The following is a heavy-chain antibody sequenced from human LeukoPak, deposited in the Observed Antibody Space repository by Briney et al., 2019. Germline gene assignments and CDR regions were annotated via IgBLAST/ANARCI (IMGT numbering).Heavy chain of an antibody. CDR1: GFTFSSYA. CDR2: ISDSTDNT. Sequence: GGSLRLSCAASGFTFSSYAMSWVRQSPRKGLEWVSAISDSTDNTYYADSVKGRFTISRDNSKNTLYLQMNSLRAEDTAVYYCAKDYHDSSGYFRVPHVFDYWGQGTLVTVSS. V-gene: IGHV3-23*01. J-gene: IGHJ4*02. CDR3: AKDYHDSSGYFRVPHVFDY. D-gene: IGHD3-22*01.